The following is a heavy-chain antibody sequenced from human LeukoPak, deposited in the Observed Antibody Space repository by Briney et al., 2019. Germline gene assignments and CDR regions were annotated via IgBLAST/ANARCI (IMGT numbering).Heavy chain of an antibody. J-gene: IGHJ6*02. CDR3: ARGYCSSTSCYMNYYYGMDV. Sequence: GSLRLSCAASGFTFTTYWMSWVRQPPGKGLEWIGEINHSGSTNYNPSLKSRVTISVDTSKNQFSLKLSSVTAADTAVYYCARGYCSSTSCYMNYYYGMDVWGQGTTVTVSS. D-gene: IGHD2-2*02. CDR2: INHSGST. V-gene: IGHV4-34*01. CDR1: GFTFTTYW.